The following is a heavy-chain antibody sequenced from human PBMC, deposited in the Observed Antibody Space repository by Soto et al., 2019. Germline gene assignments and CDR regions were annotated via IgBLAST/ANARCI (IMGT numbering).Heavy chain of an antibody. J-gene: IGHJ4*02. CDR1: GGSISSSNW. D-gene: IGHD6-19*01. V-gene: IGHV4-4*02. Sequence: QVQLQESGPGLVKPSGTLSLTCAVSGGSISSSNWWSWVRQPPGKGLEWIGEIYHSGSTNYNPSLTSRVTISVDKSKNQFSLKLSSVTAADTAVYYCARDRPLTIAVAGSFDYWGQGTLVTVSS. CDR3: ARDRPLTIAVAGSFDY. CDR2: IYHSGST.